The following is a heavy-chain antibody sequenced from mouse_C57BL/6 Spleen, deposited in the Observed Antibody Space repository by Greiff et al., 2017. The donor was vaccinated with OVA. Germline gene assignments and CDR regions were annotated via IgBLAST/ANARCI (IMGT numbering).Heavy chain of an antibody. CDR2: ISDGGSYT. CDR1: GFTFSSYA. J-gene: IGHJ1*03. V-gene: IGHV5-4*01. CDR3: AREIITTVVERYFDV. Sequence: EVKLMESGGGLVKPGGSLKLSCAASGFTFSSYAMSWVRQTPEKRLEWVATISDGGSYTYYPDNVKGLFTISRDNAKNNLYLQMSHLKSEDTAMYYCAREIITTVVERYFDVWGTGTTVTVSS. D-gene: IGHD1-1*01.